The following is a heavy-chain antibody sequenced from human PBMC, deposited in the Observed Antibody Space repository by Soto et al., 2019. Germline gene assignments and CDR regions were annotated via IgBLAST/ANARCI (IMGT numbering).Heavy chain of an antibody. V-gene: IGHV3-23*01. Sequence: GGSLRLSCAASGFTFSSYVMSWVRQAPGKGLEWVSAISGSGGSTYYADSVKGRFTISRDNSKNTLYLQMNSLRAEDTAVYYCAKDSITIFGVVIMDYYYYYGMDVWGQGTTVTVSS. CDR3: AKDSITIFGVVIMDYYYYYGMDV. J-gene: IGHJ6*02. CDR1: GFTFSSYV. CDR2: ISGSGGST. D-gene: IGHD3-3*01.